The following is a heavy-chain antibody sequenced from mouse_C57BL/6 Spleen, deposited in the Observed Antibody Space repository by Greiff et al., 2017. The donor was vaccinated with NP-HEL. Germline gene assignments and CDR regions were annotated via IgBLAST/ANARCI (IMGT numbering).Heavy chain of an antibody. J-gene: IGHJ1*03. CDR1: GFTFSSYG. CDR2: ISSGGSYT. V-gene: IGHV5-6*02. CDR3: ARPPITTVWYFDV. D-gene: IGHD1-1*01. Sequence: EVKVEESGGDLVKPGGSLKLSCAASGFTFSSYGMSWVRQTPDKRLEWVATISSGGSYTYYPDSVKGRFTISRDNAKNNLYLQMSSLKFEDTAMYYCARPPITTVWYFDVWGTGTTVTVSS.